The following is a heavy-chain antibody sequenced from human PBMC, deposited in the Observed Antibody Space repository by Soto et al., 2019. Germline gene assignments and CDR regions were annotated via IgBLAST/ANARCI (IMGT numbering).Heavy chain of an antibody. D-gene: IGHD3-16*01. Sequence: SVKVSCKASGGTFSSYAISWVRQAPGQGLEWMGGIIPIFGTANYAQKFQGRVTITADESTSTAYMELSSLRSEDTAVYYCARDLLNPGPLRLFYCFDYWGQVTLFTASS. CDR2: IIPIFGTA. V-gene: IGHV1-69*13. CDR1: GGTFSSYA. CDR3: ARDLLNPGPLRLFYCFDY. J-gene: IGHJ4*02.